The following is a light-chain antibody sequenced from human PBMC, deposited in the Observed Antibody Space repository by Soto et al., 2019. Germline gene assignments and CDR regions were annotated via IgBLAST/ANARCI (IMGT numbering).Light chain of an antibody. CDR3: QQHNSWPWT. CDR2: GGS. J-gene: IGKJ1*01. V-gene: IGKV3D-15*01. Sequence: TVLTQSPGTLSLSPGERATPSCRASQNVSSNHLAWYQQKPGQAPRLLIYGGSSRATGIPARFSGSGSGTEFTLTISSLQSEDFAVYYCQQHNSWPWTFGQGTKVDIK. CDR1: QNVSSN.